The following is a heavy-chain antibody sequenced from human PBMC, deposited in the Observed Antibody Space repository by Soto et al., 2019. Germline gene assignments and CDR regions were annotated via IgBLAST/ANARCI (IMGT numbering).Heavy chain of an antibody. CDR2: IWYDGSNK. CDR1: GFTFSSYG. J-gene: IGHJ6*02. Sequence: GGSVRLSCAASGFTFSSYGMHWVRQAPGKGLEWVAVIWYDGSNKYYADSVKGRFTISRDNSKNTLYLQMNSLRAEDTAVYYCARDSGSGYDFYYYYYGMDVWGQGTTVTVSS. CDR3: ARDSGSGYDFYYYYYGMDV. V-gene: IGHV3-33*01. D-gene: IGHD5-12*01.